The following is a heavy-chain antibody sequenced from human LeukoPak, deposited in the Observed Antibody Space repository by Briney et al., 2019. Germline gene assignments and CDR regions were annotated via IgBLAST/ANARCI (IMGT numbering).Heavy chain of an antibody. CDR2: IDNHGGNT. J-gene: IGHJ5*02. CDR3: AREVDGGFDP. CDR1: GLTFSRYT. V-gene: IGHV3-64*01. Sequence: GGSLRLSCAASGLTFSRYTMHWVRQAPGKGLESVSAIDNHGGNTYYVKSVKDRFTISRDNSKNTLHLQMGSLRAEDMAVYYCAREVDGGFDPWGQGTLVTVSS. D-gene: IGHD3-16*01.